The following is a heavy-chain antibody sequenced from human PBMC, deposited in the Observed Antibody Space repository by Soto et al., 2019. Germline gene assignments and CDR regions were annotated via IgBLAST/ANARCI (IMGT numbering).Heavy chain of an antibody. CDR2: ISSSSSYI. CDR1: GFTFSSYS. V-gene: IGHV3-21*01. J-gene: IGHJ1*01. CDR3: ARVEGAEYFQH. Sequence: GGSLRLSCAASGFTFSSYSMNWVRQAPGKGLEWVSSISSSSSYIYYADSVKGRFTISRDNAKNSLYLQMNSLRAEDTAVYYCARVEGAEYFQHWGQGTLVTVSS.